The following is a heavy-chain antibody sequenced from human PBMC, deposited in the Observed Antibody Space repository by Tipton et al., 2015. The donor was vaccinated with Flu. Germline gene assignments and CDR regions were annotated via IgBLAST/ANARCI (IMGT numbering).Heavy chain of an antibody. D-gene: IGHD3-22*01. CDR3: ARVRSYYDSSGYYYAFDY. CDR1: GDSISSYY. CDR2: IYYSGST. V-gene: IGHV4-59*08. Sequence: TLSLTCTVSGDSISSYYWSWIRQPPGKGLEWIGYIYYSGSTNYNPSLKSRVTISVDTSKNQFSLKLSSVTAADTAVYYCARVRSYYDSSGYYYAFDYWGQGTLVTVSS. J-gene: IGHJ4*02.